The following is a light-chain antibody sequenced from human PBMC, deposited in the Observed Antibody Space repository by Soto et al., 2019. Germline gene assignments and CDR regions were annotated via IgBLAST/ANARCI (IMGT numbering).Light chain of an antibody. V-gene: IGKV3-11*01. J-gene: IGKJ2*01. Sequence: ESVLTQSPATLSLSTGERATISCRASQSIGNHLAWYQQKPCEAPRVVIYDVSDRAAGIPARFSGSGSETDFTLSIGSLEPEDFAVYYCQQRSTLPPYTFGQGTRLEIK. CDR1: QSIGNH. CDR2: DVS. CDR3: QQRSTLPPYT.